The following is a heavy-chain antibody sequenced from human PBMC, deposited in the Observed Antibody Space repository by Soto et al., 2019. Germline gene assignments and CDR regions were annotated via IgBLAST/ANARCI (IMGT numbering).Heavy chain of an antibody. J-gene: IGHJ4*02. D-gene: IGHD3-22*01. CDR2: IVVGSGNT. V-gene: IGHV1-58*01. Sequence: SLKVSCKASGFTFTSSAVQWVRQARGQRLEWIGWIVVGSGNTNYAQKFQERVTITRDMSTSTAYMELSSLRSEDTAVYYCAADSHYDSSGSFGYWGQGTLVTVSS. CDR1: GFTFTSSA. CDR3: AADSHYDSSGSFGY.